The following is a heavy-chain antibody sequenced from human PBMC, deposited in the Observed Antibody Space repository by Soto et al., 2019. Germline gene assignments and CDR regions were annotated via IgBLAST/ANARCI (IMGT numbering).Heavy chain of an antibody. J-gene: IGHJ1*01. V-gene: IGHV3-74*01. D-gene: IGHD5-12*01. Sequence: GGSLRLSCAASGFTFSNSWMHWVRQLPGKGLMWVSRVNNDGSSTAYADSVKGRFTISRDNAKNTLYLQMNSLRVEDTAVYHCVVASGYDFHSWGQGTLVTVSS. CDR1: GFTFSNSW. CDR3: VVASGYDFHS. CDR2: VNNDGSST.